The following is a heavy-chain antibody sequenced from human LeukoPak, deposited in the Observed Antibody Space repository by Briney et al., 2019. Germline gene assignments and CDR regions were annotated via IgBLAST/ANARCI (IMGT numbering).Heavy chain of an antibody. Sequence: SLRLSCVGSNFTLRYYAMHWVRQAPGRGREWVAGMKGDGGGVACGDCVVGRFHISRDYVETSLYLQMHSLRPEDTGLYYCARDRGGKVDTRAVEYWGQGTQVAVSS. D-gene: IGHD5-18*01. CDR3: ARDRGGKVDTRAVEY. CDR2: MKGDGGGV. V-gene: IGHV3-9*01. J-gene: IGHJ4*02. CDR1: NFTLRYYA.